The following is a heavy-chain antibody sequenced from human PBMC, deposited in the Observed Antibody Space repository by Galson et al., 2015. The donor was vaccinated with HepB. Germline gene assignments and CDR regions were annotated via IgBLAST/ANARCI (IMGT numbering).Heavy chain of an antibody. V-gene: IGHV1-2*02. CDR2: INPHSAGT. J-gene: IGHJ6*02. Sequence: SVKVSCKASGFTFTGYYMHWVRQAPGQGLEWMGWINPHSAGTGFAQKFQGRVTMTGDTSISTAYMELSRLRSDDTAVYYCARFPRTTVTTYMDVWGQGTTVTVSS. CDR1: GFTFTGYY. D-gene: IGHD4-17*01. CDR3: ARFPRTTVTTYMDV.